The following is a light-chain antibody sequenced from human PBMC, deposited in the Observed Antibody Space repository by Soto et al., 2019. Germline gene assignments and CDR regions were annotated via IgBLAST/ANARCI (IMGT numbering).Light chain of an antibody. Sequence: ESMLTQSPAPLSKNPGEGSTLSCRASQSVSSNLVWYQHRPGQAPRLLIYGASTRATATPARFSGSGSGTEFTLTISSLYSEDFVVYYCQPDKRWPPWRFAQGTKADI. V-gene: IGKV3-15*01. CDR2: GAS. J-gene: IGKJ1*01. CDR3: QPDKRWPPWR. CDR1: QSVSSN.